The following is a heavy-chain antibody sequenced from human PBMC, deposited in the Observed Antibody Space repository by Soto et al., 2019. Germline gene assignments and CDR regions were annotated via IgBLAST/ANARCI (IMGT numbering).Heavy chain of an antibody. Sequence: PSETLSLTCAVSGGSVSSNTWWTWVRQPPGQGLEWIGEIYHSGSTNYNPSLKSRVTISLDKFKNQFSLKLSSVTAADTAVYFCASLGYCSGADCHGTKWGQGILVTVSS. CDR1: GGSVSSNTW. V-gene: IGHV4-4*02. CDR2: IYHSGST. J-gene: IGHJ4*01. D-gene: IGHD2-8*02. CDR3: ASLGYCSGADCHGTK.